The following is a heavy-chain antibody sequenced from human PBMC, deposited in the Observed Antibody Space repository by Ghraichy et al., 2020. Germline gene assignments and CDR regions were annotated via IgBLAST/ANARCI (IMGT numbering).Heavy chain of an antibody. CDR3: ARDSWGAAADNWFDP. Sequence: GGSLRLSCAASGFTFSSYAMHWVRQAPGKGLEWVAVISYDGSNKYYADSVKGRFTISRDNSKNTLYLQMNSLRAEDTAVYYCARDSWGAAADNWFDPWGQGTLVTVSS. CDR2: ISYDGSNK. CDR1: GFTFSSYA. V-gene: IGHV3-30-3*01. J-gene: IGHJ5*02. D-gene: IGHD6-13*01.